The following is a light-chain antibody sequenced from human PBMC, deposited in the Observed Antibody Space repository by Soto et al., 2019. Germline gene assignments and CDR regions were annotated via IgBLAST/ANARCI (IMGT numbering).Light chain of an antibody. CDR3: QQYGSSVT. Sequence: EIVLTQSPGSLSLSPGERATLSCRASQSVYNNYIAWYQHSPGQAPRVLIYGASTRATGTPDRFSGSGSGTDFTLTITRLEPEDSALYYCQQYGSSVTCGGGTKVE. CDR1: QSVYNNY. CDR2: GAS. V-gene: IGKV3-20*01. J-gene: IGKJ4*01.